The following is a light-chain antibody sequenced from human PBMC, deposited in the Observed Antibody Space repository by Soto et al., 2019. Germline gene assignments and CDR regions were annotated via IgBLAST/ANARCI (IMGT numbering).Light chain of an antibody. CDR1: QSVSSSY. CDR3: QQYGSSPPGLT. J-gene: IGKJ4*01. Sequence: EIVLTQSPGTLSLSPGERATLSCRASQSVSSSYLAWYQQKPGQAPRLLIYGASSRATGIPDRFSGSGSGTDLALTIIRLGPEDFAVYYCQQYGSSPPGLTFGGGTKVEIK. CDR2: GAS. V-gene: IGKV3-20*01.